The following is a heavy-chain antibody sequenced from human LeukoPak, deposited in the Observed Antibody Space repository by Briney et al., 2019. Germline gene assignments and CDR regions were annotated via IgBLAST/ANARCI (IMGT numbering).Heavy chain of an antibody. V-gene: IGHV3-66*01. CDR1: GFTVSSNY. J-gene: IGHJ4*02. CDR3: AREDPYCSGGSCYSVDY. D-gene: IGHD2-15*01. CDR2: IYSSGST. Sequence: GGTLRLSCAASGFTVSSNYMSWVRQAPGKGLEWVSVIYSSGSTCYADSVKGRFTISRDNSKNTLYLQMNSPRAEDTAVYYCAREDPYCSGGSCYSVDYWGQGTLVTVSS.